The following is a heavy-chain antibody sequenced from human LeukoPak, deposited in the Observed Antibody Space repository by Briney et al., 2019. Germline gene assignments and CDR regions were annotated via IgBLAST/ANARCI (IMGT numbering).Heavy chain of an antibody. D-gene: IGHD6-6*01. CDR3: ARSSYSSSSSV. V-gene: IGHV3-23*01. CDR2: ISGSGGST. Sequence: GGSLRLSCAASGFTFSSYATSWVRQAPGKGLEWVSAISGSGGSTYYADSVKGRFTISRDNSKNTLHLQMNSLRAEDTAVYYCARSSYSSSSSVWGQGTMVTVSS. CDR1: GFTFSSYA. J-gene: IGHJ3*01.